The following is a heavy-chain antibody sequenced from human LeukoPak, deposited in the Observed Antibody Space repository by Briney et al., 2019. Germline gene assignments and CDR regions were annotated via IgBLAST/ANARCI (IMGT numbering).Heavy chain of an antibody. Sequence: GGSLRLSCAASGFTFSSYAMSWVRQAPGKGLEWVSAISGSGGSTYYADSVKGRFTISRDNSKNTLYLQMNSLRAEDTAVYYCARGGRMIVVVMNYFDYWGQGTLVTVSS. V-gene: IGHV3-23*01. CDR1: GFTFSSYA. CDR3: ARGGRMIVVVMNYFDY. D-gene: IGHD3-22*01. CDR2: ISGSGGST. J-gene: IGHJ4*02.